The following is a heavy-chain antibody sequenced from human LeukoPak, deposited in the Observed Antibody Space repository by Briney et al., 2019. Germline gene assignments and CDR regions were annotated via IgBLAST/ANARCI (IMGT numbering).Heavy chain of an antibody. D-gene: IGHD6-13*01. Sequence: GGSLRLSCAASGFTFSNAWMSWVRQAPGKGLEWVGRIKSKTDGGTTDYAAPVKGRFTISRDDSKNTLYLQINSLKTEDTAVYYCTTKRRYSSSWYQIFDYWGQGTLVTVSS. V-gene: IGHV3-15*01. CDR3: TTKRRYSSSWYQIFDY. CDR1: GFTFSNAW. CDR2: IKSKTDGGTT. J-gene: IGHJ4*02.